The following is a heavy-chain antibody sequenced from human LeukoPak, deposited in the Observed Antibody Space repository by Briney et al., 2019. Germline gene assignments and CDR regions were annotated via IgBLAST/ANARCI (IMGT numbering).Heavy chain of an antibody. CDR2: ISGSGGST. CDR3: AKTSVQGPINY. CDR1: GGSISSYY. Sequence: PSETLSLTCTVSGGSISSYYWSWVRQAPGEGLEWVSDISGSGGSTYYADSVKGRFTISRDNSKNTLYLQMNSLRADDTAVYYCAKTSVQGPINYWGQGTLVTVSS. V-gene: IGHV3-23*01. D-gene: IGHD1-1*01. J-gene: IGHJ4*02.